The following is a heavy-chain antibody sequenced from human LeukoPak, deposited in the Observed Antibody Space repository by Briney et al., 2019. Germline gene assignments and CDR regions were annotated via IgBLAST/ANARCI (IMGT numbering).Heavy chain of an antibody. D-gene: IGHD6-13*01. CDR1: GFTFSSYS. J-gene: IGHJ4*02. CDR2: ISSSSSTI. Sequence: TGGSLRLSCAASGFTFSSYSMNWVRQAPGKGLEWVSYISSSSSTIYYADSVKGRFTISRDNAKNSLYLQMNSLRAEDTAVYYCARDIAAAGTHSGGGYWGQGTLVTVSS. CDR3: ARDIAAAGTHSGGGY. V-gene: IGHV3-48*04.